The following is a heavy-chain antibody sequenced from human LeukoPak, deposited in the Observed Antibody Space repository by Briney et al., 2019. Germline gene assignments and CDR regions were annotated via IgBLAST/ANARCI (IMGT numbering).Heavy chain of an antibody. CDR1: GESISGFY. CDR2: IYYSGST. D-gene: IGHD5-24*01. J-gene: IGHJ4*02. V-gene: IGHV4-59*01. CDR3: ARDRGDGYNLRDFDY. Sequence: PSETLSLTCTVSGESISGFYWTWIRQPPGKGLEWIGYIYYSGSTNYNPSLKSRVTISVDTSKNQFSLKLSSVTAADTAVYYCARDRGDGYNLRDFDYWGQGTPVTVSS.